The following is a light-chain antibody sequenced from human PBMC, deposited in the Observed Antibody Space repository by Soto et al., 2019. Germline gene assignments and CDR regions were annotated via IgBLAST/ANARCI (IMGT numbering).Light chain of an antibody. V-gene: IGLV1-44*01. J-gene: IGLJ3*02. CDR1: SSNIGSET. CDR3: AAWDDSLNGRV. Sequence: QSVLTQPPSASGTPGQRVTISCSGSSSNIGSETVNWYQQLPGTAPKLLIYSNDQRPSGVPARFSGSKSGTSASLAISGLQSEDEADYYCAAWDDSLNGRVFGGGTKVTVL. CDR2: SND.